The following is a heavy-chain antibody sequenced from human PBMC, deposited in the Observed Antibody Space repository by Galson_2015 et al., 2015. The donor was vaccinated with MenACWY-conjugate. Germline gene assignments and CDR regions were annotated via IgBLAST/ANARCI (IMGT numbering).Heavy chain of an antibody. CDR2: IWSDGNKK. V-gene: IGHV3-33*01. D-gene: IGHD3-3*01. CDR1: GFTLSSYS. J-gene: IGHJ5*02. CDR3: ARDRGLEWLPINGFDP. Sequence: SLRLSCAAPGFTLSSYSMHWVRQSPGKGLEWVALIWSDGNKKSYVDSVRGRFNISRDNSKNTLFLQMNNLRADDTAVYYCARDRGLEWLPINGFDPWGQGTLVTVS.